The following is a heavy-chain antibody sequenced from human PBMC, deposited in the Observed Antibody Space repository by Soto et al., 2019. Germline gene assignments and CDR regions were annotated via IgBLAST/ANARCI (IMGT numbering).Heavy chain of an antibody. D-gene: IGHD3-10*01. CDR2: IRSKAYGGTT. CDR1: GFTFGDYA. J-gene: IGHJ6*03. CDR3: TRLWFGDSYYYMDV. Sequence: GGSLRLSCTASGFTFGDYAMSWFRQAPGKGLEWVGFIRSKAYGGTTEYAASVKGRFTISRDDSKSIAYLQMNSLKTEDTAVYYCTRLWFGDSYYYMDVWGKGTTVTVSS. V-gene: IGHV3-49*03.